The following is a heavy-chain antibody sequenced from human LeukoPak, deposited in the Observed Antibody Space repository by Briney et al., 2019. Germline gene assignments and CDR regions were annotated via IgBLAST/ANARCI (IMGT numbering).Heavy chain of an antibody. CDR2: IYYSGST. CDR3: AREGAYGSGSIDY. J-gene: IGHJ4*02. V-gene: IGHV4-59*12. D-gene: IGHD3-10*01. CDR1: GGSISSYY. Sequence: PSETLSLTCTVSGGSISSYYWSWIRQPPGKGLEWIGYIYYSGSTNYNPSLKSRVTISVDRSKNQFSLKLSSVTAADTAVYYCAREGAYGSGSIDYWGQGTLVTVSS.